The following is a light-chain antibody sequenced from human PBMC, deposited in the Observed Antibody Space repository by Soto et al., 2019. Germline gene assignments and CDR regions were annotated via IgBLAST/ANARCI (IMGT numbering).Light chain of an antibody. CDR2: GDT. CDR1: SSNIGAGYG. V-gene: IGLV1-40*01. CDR3: QSYDSSLSGVV. J-gene: IGLJ2*01. Sequence: QSVLTQPPSVSGAPGLRVTISCTGSSSNIGAGYGVHWYQQLPRTAPKLLLYGDTNRPSGVPDRFSGSKSGTSASLAIIGLQSEDEADYYCQSYDSSLSGVVFGGGTKLTVL.